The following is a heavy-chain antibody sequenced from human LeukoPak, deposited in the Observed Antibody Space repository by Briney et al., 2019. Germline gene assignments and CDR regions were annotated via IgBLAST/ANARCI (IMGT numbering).Heavy chain of an antibody. CDR2: IHTSGNT. V-gene: IGHV4-4*07. Sequence: PSETLSLTCTVSGASISSYYWSWIRHPAGQGLEWIGRIHTSGNTNYNPSLKSRVTMSVDTSKNQFSLKLNSVTAADTAVYYCARSLHYGDYNNWNFDLWGRGTLVTVSS. CDR3: ARSLHYGDYNNWNFDL. D-gene: IGHD4-17*01. J-gene: IGHJ2*01. CDR1: GASISSYY.